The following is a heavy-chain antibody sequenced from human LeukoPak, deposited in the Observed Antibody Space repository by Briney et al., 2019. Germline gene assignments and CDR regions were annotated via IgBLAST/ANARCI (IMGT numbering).Heavy chain of an antibody. V-gene: IGHV1-2*02. CDR3: ARVLKGGSYQYYFDY. D-gene: IGHD1-26*01. CDR1: GYTFTAYY. Sequence: GASVKVSCKASGYTFTAYYMHWVRQAPGQGLEWMGWINPNSGGTNHAQKFQGRVTMTRDTSISTAYMELSRLRSDDTAVYYCARVLKGGSYQYYFDYWGQGTLVTVSS. J-gene: IGHJ4*02. CDR2: INPNSGGT.